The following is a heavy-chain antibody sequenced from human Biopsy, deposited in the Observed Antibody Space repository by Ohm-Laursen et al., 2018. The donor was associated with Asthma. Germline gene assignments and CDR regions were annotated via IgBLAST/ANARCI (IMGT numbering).Heavy chain of an antibody. D-gene: IGHD2-21*02. CDR3: ARGVDRVTGLLDHFDS. J-gene: IGHJ4*02. Sequence: GTLSLTCTVSGGSINNFYWSWIWQPPGKGLESIGHVYYSGSTNYNPSFKSRVTISIDASKNQFSLKLTSVTAADTAVYYCARGVDRVTGLLDHFDSWGQGTLVTVSS. V-gene: IGHV4-59*01. CDR1: GGSINNFY. CDR2: VYYSGST.